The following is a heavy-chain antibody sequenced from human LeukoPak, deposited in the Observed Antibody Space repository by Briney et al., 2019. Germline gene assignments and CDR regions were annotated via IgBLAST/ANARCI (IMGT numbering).Heavy chain of an antibody. J-gene: IGHJ4*02. Sequence: ASVKVSCKASGYTFTGYYMHWERQAPGQGLEWMGWINPNSGGTNYAQKFQGRVTMTRDTSISTAYMELSRLRSDDTAVYYCARAHPTYYYDSSGYYFDYWGQGTLVTVSS. CDR2: INPNSGGT. D-gene: IGHD3-22*01. V-gene: IGHV1-2*02. CDR1: GYTFTGYY. CDR3: ARAHPTYYYDSSGYYFDY.